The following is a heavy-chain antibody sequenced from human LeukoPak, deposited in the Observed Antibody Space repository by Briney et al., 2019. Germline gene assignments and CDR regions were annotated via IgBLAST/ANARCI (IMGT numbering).Heavy chain of an antibody. D-gene: IGHD1-26*01. Sequence: GASVKVSCKASGYTFTSYGISWVRQAPGQGLEWMGWISAYNGNTNYAQKLQGRATMTTDTSTSTAYMELRSLRSDDTAVYYCARRPIVGATSWFDPWGQGTLVTVSS. CDR3: ARRPIVGATSWFDP. V-gene: IGHV1-18*01. J-gene: IGHJ5*02. CDR1: GYTFTSYG. CDR2: ISAYNGNT.